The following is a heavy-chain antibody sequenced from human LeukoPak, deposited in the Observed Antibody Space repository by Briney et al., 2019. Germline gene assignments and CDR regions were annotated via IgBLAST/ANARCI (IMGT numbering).Heavy chain of an antibody. CDR2: IWYDASNK. J-gene: IGHJ4*02. D-gene: IGHD2/OR15-2a*01. V-gene: IGHV3-33*01. CDR1: GISFRSYG. CDR3: ARGPTRANSTDY. Sequence: GRSLRLSCAASGISFRSYGMHWVRQAPGKGLEWVTFIWYDASNKYYAESVKGRFTISRDNAKNSLYLQMNSLRAEDTAVYYCARGPTRANSTDYWGQGALVTVSS.